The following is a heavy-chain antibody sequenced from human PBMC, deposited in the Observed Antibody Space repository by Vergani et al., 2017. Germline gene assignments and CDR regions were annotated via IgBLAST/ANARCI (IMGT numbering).Heavy chain of an antibody. CDR1: GFTFSSYA. CDR2: ISGSGGST. D-gene: IGHD3-3*01. Sequence: EVQLLESAGGLVQPGGSLRLSCAASGFTFSSYAMSWVRQAPGKGLEWVSAISGSGGSTYYADSVKGRFTISRDNSKNTLYLQMNSLRAEDTAVYYCAKGRAYYDFWSGYYYFDYWGQGTLVTVSS. V-gene: IGHV3-23*01. J-gene: IGHJ4*02. CDR3: AKGRAYYDFWSGYYYFDY.